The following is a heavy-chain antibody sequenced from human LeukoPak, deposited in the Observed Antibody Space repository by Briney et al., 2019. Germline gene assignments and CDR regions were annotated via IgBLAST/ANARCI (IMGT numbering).Heavy chain of an antibody. CDR2: ISSGGDSI. Sequence: GGSLRLSCAASNFVFSDYYMSWVRQAPGKGLQWVSYISSGGDSIYYADSVRGRFTISRDNAKNSLYLQMNSLRAEDTAVYYCARDRAVTTVTAAAGYWGQGTLVTVSS. CDR3: ARDRAVTTVTAAAGY. J-gene: IGHJ4*02. CDR1: NFVFSDYY. V-gene: IGHV3-11*04. D-gene: IGHD4-17*01.